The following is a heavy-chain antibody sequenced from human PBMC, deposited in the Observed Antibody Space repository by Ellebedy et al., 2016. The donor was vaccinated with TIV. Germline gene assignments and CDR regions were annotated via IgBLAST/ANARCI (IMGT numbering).Heavy chain of an antibody. J-gene: IGHJ5*01. Sequence: GGSLRLSXAASGFTFSGYWVSWVRQAPGKGLEWVAKINRDGSDNYFVESLRGRFTISRDNSKNSLYLQMNRLRFEDTAVYYCARYGDYDFNSWGQGTLVTVSS. D-gene: IGHD4-17*01. CDR1: GFTFSGYW. CDR2: INRDGSDN. V-gene: IGHV3-7*01. CDR3: ARYGDYDFNS.